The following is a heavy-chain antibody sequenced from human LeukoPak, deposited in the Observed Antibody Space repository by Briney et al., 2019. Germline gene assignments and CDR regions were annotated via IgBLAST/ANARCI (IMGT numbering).Heavy chain of an antibody. D-gene: IGHD1-26*01. CDR3: ARDSGSYSFDY. V-gene: IGHV1-46*01. CDR1: GGTFSSYA. CDR2: INPSGGST. J-gene: IGHJ4*02. Sequence: ASVKVSCKASGGTFSSYAISWVRQAPGQGLEWMGIINPSGGSTSYAQKFQGRVTMTRDTSTSTVYMELSSLRSEDTAVYYCARDSGSYSFDYWGQGTLVTVSS.